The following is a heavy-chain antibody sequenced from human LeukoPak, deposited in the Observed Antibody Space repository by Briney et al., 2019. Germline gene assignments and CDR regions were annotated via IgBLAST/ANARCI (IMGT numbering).Heavy chain of an antibody. D-gene: IGHD3-16*02. J-gene: IGHJ4*02. CDR2: ISCSSITI. Sequence: GGSLRLSCAASGFTFSSCSMNWVRQAPGKGLEWVSYISCSSITIYYADSVKGRFTISRDNAKNSLYLQMNSLRAEDTAVYYCARDQGYYDYVWGSYRYTKFDYWGQGTLVTVSS. CDR3: ARDQGYYDYVWGSYRYTKFDY. CDR1: GFTFSSCS. V-gene: IGHV3-48*04.